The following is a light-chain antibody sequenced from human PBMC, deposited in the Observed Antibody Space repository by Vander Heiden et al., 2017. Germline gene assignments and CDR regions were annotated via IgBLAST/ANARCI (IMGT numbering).Light chain of an antibody. V-gene: IGKV1-39*01. J-gene: IGKJ4*01. CDR1: QSITNY. CDR3: HQSYSSPLT. CDR2: AAS. Sequence: DIEMTQSPSSLSASVGGRVTITCRASQSITNYVNWYQQKPGKDPKRLLDAASNLQSAVPSSFSGSGSGTALTLTIISLQPDAVASYYCHQSYSSPLTFGAGTKVELK.